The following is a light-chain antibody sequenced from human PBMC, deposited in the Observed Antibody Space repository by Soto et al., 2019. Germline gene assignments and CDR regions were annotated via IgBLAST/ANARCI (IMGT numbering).Light chain of an antibody. CDR2: KAS. CDR3: QQYNDYSWT. J-gene: IGKJ1*01. Sequence: IQMTQSPSTLSASVGDRVAITCRASQSIGIWLAWYQKKPGKAPRFLIYKASTLHTGVPSRFSGSGSGTEVTLTISSLQPDDFATYYCQQYNDYSWTFGQGTKVEIK. CDR1: QSIGIW. V-gene: IGKV1-5*03.